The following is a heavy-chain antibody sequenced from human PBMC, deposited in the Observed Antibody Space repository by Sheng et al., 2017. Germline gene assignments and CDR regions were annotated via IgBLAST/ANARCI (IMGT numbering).Heavy chain of an antibody. CDR2: INPNSGDT. D-gene: IGHD1-26*01. Sequence: QVQLVQSGAEVKKPGASVKVSCKASGYSFTGYYINWVRQAPGQGLEWMGWINPNSGDTNYAQKFQGRVTMTRDTSISTAYMELSRLRSDDTAVYFCARGIVGTHSFDSWGQGT. CDR3: ARGIVGTHSFDS. V-gene: IGHV1-2*02. J-gene: IGHJ4*02. CDR1: GYSFTGYY.